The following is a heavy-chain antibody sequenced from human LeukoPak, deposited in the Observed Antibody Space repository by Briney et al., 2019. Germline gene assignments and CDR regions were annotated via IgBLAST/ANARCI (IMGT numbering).Heavy chain of an antibody. J-gene: IGHJ4*02. CDR1: GGTFSSYA. CDR3: AATLRYFDWLLSLNL. CDR2: IIPIFGTA. D-gene: IGHD3-9*01. V-gene: IGHV1-69*13. Sequence: ASVKVSCKASGGTFSSYAISWVRQAPGQGLEWRGGIIPIFGTANYAQKFQGRVTITADESTSTAYMELSSLRSEDTAVYYCAATLRYFDWLLSLNLWGQGTLVTVSS.